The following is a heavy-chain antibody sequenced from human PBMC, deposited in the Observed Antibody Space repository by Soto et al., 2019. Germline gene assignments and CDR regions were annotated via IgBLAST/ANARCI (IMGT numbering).Heavy chain of an antibody. Sequence: GGSLRLSCAASGFTFSSYGMHWVRQAPGKGLEWVAVISYDGSNKYYADSVKGRFTISRDNSKNTLYLQMNSLRAEDTAVYYCAKDGIAVAGIAEYFQHWGQGTLVTVSS. CDR2: ISYDGSNK. CDR3: AKDGIAVAGIAEYFQH. D-gene: IGHD6-19*01. CDR1: GFTFSSYG. V-gene: IGHV3-30*18. J-gene: IGHJ1*01.